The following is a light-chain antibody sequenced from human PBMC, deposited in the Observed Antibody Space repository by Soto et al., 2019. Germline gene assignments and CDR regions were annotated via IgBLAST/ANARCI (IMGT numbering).Light chain of an antibody. CDR3: SSYTSSSTLV. CDR2: EVT. V-gene: IGLV2-14*01. CDR1: SSDVGAYNY. Sequence: QLVLTQPASVSGSPGQSITISCTGTSSDVGAYNYVSWYRQHPGKAPKLMIYEVTNRPSGVSNRFSGSKSGSTASLTISGLQAEDEADYYCSSYTSSSTLVFGGGTKLTVL. J-gene: IGLJ3*02.